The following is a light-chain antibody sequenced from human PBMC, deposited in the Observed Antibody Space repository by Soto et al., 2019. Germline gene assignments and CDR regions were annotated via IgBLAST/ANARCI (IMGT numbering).Light chain of an antibody. V-gene: IGKV3-20*01. J-gene: IGKJ5*01. CDR1: QSIGSSY. Sequence: EVVLTQSPGTLSLSPGERATLSCRASQSIGSSYLAWYQQKPGQAPRLLIYGASSRATGIPDRFSGGGSGTDFSLTISRLDPEDFAVYYCQHYGETPITFGLGTRLEIK. CDR3: QHYGETPIT. CDR2: GAS.